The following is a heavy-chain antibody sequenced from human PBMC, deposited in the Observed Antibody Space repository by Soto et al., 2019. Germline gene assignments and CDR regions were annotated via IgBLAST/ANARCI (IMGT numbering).Heavy chain of an antibody. D-gene: IGHD1-7*01. V-gene: IGHV4-61*01. J-gene: IGHJ6*02. CDR2: IYYRGST. Sequence: SETLSLTCTVSGVSVSSGSYYWSWIRQPPEKGLEWIGYIYYRGSTHYNPSLESRVTISLDTSKSQFSLKLSSVTAADTAVYFCARDRRTGTTHFYYGMDVWGQGTTVTVSS. CDR3: ARDRRTGTTHFYYGMDV. CDR1: GVSVSSGSYY.